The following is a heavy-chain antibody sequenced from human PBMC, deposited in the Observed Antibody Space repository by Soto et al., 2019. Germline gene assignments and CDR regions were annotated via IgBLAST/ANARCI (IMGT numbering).Heavy chain of an antibody. CDR3: TVWIEGACY. CDR1: GFTFDDHY. CDR2: SKNRGQGFTI. Sequence: HLVASGGGLVQPGGSLRLSCAASGFTFDDHYMDWVRQAPGKGLEWVARSKNRGQGFTIEYAASLKGRFTISRDDYANSLYLQMNILETDDKAVYYCTVWIEGACYWGRGILVTVSS. D-gene: IGHD3-16*01. J-gene: IGHJ4*02. V-gene: IGHV3-72*01.